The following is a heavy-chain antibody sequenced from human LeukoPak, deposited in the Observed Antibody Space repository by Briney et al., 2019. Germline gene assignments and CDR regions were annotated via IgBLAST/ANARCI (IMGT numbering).Heavy chain of an antibody. CDR2: VSWNSGSI. V-gene: IGHV3-9*03. CDR3: AKGSSIAVAGTFDY. CDR1: GFTFDDYA. D-gene: IGHD6-19*01. J-gene: IGHJ4*02. Sequence: GGSLRLSCAASGFTFDDYAMHWVRQAPGKGLEWVSGVSWNSGSIGYADSVRGRFTISRDNAKNSLYLQMSSLRAEDMALYYCAKGSSIAVAGTFDYWGQGTLVTVSS.